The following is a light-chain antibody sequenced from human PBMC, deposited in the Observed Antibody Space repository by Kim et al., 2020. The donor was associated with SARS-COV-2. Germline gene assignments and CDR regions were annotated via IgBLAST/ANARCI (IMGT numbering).Light chain of an antibody. CDR1: QSVSSSY. J-gene: IGKJ1*01. V-gene: IGKV3-20*01. CDR3: QQYGSSSWT. CDR2: GAS. Sequence: EIVLTQSPGTLSLSPGERATLSCRASQSVSSSYLAWYQQKPGQAPRLLIHGASSRATGIPDRFSGSGSGTEFTLTISRLEPEEFAVYYCQQYGSSSWTFGQGTKVDIK.